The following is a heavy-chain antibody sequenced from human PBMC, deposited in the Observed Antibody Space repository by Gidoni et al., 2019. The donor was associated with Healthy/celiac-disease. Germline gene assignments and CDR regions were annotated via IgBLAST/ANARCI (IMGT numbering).Heavy chain of an antibody. CDR3: ARRLWIQLWPFDY. CDR1: GGSISSSSYY. V-gene: IGHV4-39*01. Sequence: QLQLQESGQGLVKPSETLSPTCTVSGGSISSSSYYWGWIRQPPGKGLEWIGSIYYSGSTYYNPSLKSRVTISVDTSKNQFSLKLSSVTAADTAVYYCARRLWIQLWPFDYWGQGTLVTVSS. CDR2: IYYSGST. D-gene: IGHD5-18*01. J-gene: IGHJ4*02.